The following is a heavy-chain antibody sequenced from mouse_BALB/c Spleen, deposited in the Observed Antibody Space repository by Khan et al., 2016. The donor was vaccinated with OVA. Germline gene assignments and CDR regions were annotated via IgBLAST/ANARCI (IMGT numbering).Heavy chain of an antibody. J-gene: IGHJ2*01. V-gene: IGHV5-6-3*01. Sequence: VELVQSGGGLVQPGGSLKLSCAASGYTFSSYGMSWVSQTPDKRLELVATINTNVGSTYYPDSVKGRFTMSRDNAKNTPYLQMSSLKSEDTDMYYCDRVGIIYYGNYACYFDYWGQGTTVTVSS. CDR3: DRVGIIYYGNYACYFDY. CDR1: GYTFSSYG. D-gene: IGHD2-1*01. CDR2: INTNVGST.